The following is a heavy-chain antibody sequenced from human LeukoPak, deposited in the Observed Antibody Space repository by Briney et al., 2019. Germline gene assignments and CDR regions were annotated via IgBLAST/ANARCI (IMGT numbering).Heavy chain of an antibody. Sequence: PGRSLRLSCAASGFTFSQHGIHWVRQAPGKGLEWVAVIRYDGSETYYAESVKGRFTISRDNSKDTLYLQMNSLRDDDTALYFCARETWNGENKILGDYWGQGTPVTVSS. CDR3: ARETWNGENKILGDY. V-gene: IGHV3-33*01. J-gene: IGHJ4*02. CDR1: GFTFSQHG. CDR2: IRYDGSET. D-gene: IGHD1-1*01.